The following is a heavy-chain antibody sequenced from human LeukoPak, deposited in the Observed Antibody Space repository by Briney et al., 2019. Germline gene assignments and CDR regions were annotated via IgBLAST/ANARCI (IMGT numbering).Heavy chain of an antibody. CDR2: INPSGGST. V-gene: IGHV1-46*01. CDR3: ARGVRYCSGGSCYSRPSYGMDV. CDR1: GYTFTSYY. Sequence: ASVTVSCKASGYTFTSYYMHWVRQAPGQGLEWMGIINPSGGSTSYAQKFQGRVTMTRDTSTSTVYMELSSLRSEDTAVYYCARGVRYCSGGSCYSRPSYGMDVWGQGTTVTVSS. J-gene: IGHJ6*02. D-gene: IGHD2-15*01.